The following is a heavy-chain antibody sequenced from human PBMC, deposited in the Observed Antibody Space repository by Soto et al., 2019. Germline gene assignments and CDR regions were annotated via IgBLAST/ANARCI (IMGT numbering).Heavy chain of an antibody. D-gene: IGHD6-13*01. J-gene: IGHJ6*02. CDR1: GFTFSSYA. CDR3: AKETYSSSWYFYYYGMDV. CDR2: ISGSGDST. Sequence: GGSLRLSCAASGFTFSSYAMNWVRQAPGKGLEWVSAISGSGDSTYYVDSVKGRFTISRDNSKNTLYLQMNSLRAEDTAAYYCAKETYSSSWYFYYYGMDVWGQGTTVTVSS. V-gene: IGHV3-23*01.